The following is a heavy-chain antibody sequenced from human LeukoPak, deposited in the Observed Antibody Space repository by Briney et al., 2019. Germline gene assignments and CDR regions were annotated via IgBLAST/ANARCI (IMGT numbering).Heavy chain of an antibody. CDR3: ARDLGQQWLVQGAFDY. Sequence: SETLSLTCTVSGGSFINYYWTWIRQPPGKGLEWIGSIYHSGSTYYNPSLKSRVTISVDTSKNQFSLKLSSVTAADTAVYYCARDLGQQWLVQGAFDYWGQGTLVTVSS. CDR2: IYHSGST. CDR1: GGSFINYY. J-gene: IGHJ4*02. V-gene: IGHV4-38-2*02. D-gene: IGHD6-19*01.